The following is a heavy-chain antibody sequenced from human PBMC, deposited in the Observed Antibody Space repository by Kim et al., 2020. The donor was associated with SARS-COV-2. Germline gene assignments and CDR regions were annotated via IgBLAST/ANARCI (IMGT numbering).Heavy chain of an antibody. Sequence: PSFQGHVTISADKSISTAYLQWSSLKASDTAMYYCAREMYYYDSSGYFGVWGQGTLVTVSS. D-gene: IGHD3-22*01. J-gene: IGHJ4*02. CDR3: AREMYYYDSSGYFGV. V-gene: IGHV5-51*01.